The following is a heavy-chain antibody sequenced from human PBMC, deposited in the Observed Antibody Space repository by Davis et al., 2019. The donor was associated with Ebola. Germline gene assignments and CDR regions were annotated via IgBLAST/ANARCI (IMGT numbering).Heavy chain of an antibody. Sequence: AASVKVSCKASGYTFTSYAMHWVRQAPGQRLEWMGWINAGNGNTKYSQKFQGRVTITRDTSASTAYMELSSLRSEDTAVYYCARWWELKGGLDYWGQGTLVTVSS. CDR1: GYTFTSYA. CDR2: INAGNGNT. CDR3: ARWWELKGGLDY. J-gene: IGHJ4*02. D-gene: IGHD1-26*01. V-gene: IGHV1-3*01.